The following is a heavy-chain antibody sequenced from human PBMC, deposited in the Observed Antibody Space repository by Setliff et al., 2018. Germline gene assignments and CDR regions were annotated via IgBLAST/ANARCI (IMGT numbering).Heavy chain of an antibody. Sequence: GASVKVSCKASGYTFAGYYMHWVRQAPGQGLEWMGWINPNSGGANYAQKFQGRVTMTRDTSISTGYMELSRLRSDDTAVYLCARDSVTLGQLERRGGFRYYDMDVWGQGTTVTVSS. J-gene: IGHJ6*02. CDR1: GYTFAGYY. CDR3: ARDSVTLGQLERRGGFRYYDMDV. D-gene: IGHD1-1*01. V-gene: IGHV1-2*02. CDR2: INPNSGGA.